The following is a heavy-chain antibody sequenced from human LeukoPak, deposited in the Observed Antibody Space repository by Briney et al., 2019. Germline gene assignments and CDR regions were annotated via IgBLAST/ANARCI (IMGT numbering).Heavy chain of an antibody. V-gene: IGHV3-30*02. CDR2: IRYDGSNK. Sequence: PGGYLRLSCAASGFTFSSYGMHWVRQAPGKGLEWVAFIRYDGSNKYYADSVKGRFTISRDNSKNTLYLQMNSLRAEDTAVYYCAKAAYYYDSSGVDYWGQGTLVTVSS. CDR3: AKAAYYYDSSGVDY. CDR1: GFTFSSYG. J-gene: IGHJ4*02. D-gene: IGHD3-22*01.